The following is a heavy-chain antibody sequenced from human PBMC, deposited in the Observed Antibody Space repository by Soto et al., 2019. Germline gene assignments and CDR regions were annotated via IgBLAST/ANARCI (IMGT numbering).Heavy chain of an antibody. CDR2: IKEDGSER. Sequence: EVQLVESGGDLVQPGGSLRLSCAASGFTFSNYWMSWVRQAPGKWLEWVANIKEDGSERNYVDSVKGRFTISRDNAENSLYLQMDSLRAEDPAFYYCASARHIGPWGQGTLVSVSS. V-gene: IGHV3-7*01. D-gene: IGHD2-21*01. J-gene: IGHJ5*02. CDR3: ASARHIGP. CDR1: GFTFSNYW.